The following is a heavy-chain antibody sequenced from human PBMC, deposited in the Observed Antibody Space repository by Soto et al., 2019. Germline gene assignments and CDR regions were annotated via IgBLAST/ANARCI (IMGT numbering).Heavy chain of an antibody. Sequence: EVQLVESGGGLVQPGGSLRLSCGASGFTFSNYWMHWVRQAPGEGLVWVSSINGDGSFTRFADSVKGRFTISRDNAKTTLYLQMNTLRADHTAVYYCARVGGGSANFDYWAQGTLVTVSS. CDR1: GFTFSNYW. CDR3: ARVGGGSANFDY. CDR2: INGDGSFT. V-gene: IGHV3-74*01. D-gene: IGHD2-15*01. J-gene: IGHJ4*02.